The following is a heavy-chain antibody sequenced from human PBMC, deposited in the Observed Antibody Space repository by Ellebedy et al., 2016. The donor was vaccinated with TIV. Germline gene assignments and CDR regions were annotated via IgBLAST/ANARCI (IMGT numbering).Heavy chain of an antibody. CDR1: GFTFSSYA. Sequence: GESLKISCAASGFTFSSYAIHWVRQAPGKGLEWVAVISYDGSNKYYADSVQGRFTISRDNSKNTLYLQMNSLRAEDTAVYYCARQQTLQPPDYWGQGTLVTVSS. D-gene: IGHD6-13*01. CDR2: ISYDGSNK. CDR3: ARQQTLQPPDY. V-gene: IGHV3-30-3*01. J-gene: IGHJ4*02.